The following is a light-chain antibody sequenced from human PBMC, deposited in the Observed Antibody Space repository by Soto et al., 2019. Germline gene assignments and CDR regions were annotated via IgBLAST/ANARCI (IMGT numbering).Light chain of an antibody. J-gene: IGLJ1*01. CDR1: SSDVGGYNY. V-gene: IGLV2-11*01. Sequence: QSALTQPRSVSGSPGQSVTISYTGTSSDVGGYNYVSWYQQHPGKAPKLMIYDVSKRPSGVPDRFSGSKSGNTASLTISGLQAEDEADYYCCSYAGSLHVFGTGTKVTVL. CDR2: DVS. CDR3: CSYAGSLHV.